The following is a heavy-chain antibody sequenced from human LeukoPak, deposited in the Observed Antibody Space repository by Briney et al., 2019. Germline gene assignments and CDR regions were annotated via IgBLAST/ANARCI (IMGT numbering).Heavy chain of an antibody. CDR1: GGTFSSYA. J-gene: IGHJ3*02. V-gene: IGHV1-69*13. CDR3: ARDGSGCSSTSCFDAFDI. CDR2: IIPIFGTA. Sequence: GASVKVSCKASGGTFSSYAISWVRQAPGQGLEWMGGIIPIFGTANYAQKFQGRVTITADESTSTAYMELSSLRSEGTAVYYCARDGSGCSSTSCFDAFDIWGQGTMVTVSS. D-gene: IGHD2-2*01.